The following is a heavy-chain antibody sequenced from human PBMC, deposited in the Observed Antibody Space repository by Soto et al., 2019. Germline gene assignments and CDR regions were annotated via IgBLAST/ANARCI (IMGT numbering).Heavy chain of an antibody. J-gene: IGHJ5*01. Sequence: SETLSLTCSVSGDSISNLDYFWAWIRQPPGQALEYIGYIYKSATTYYNPSFESRVAISVDTSKSQFSLNVTSVTAADTAVYFCARGRYCLTGRCFPNWFNSWGQGALVTVSS. CDR3: ARGRYCLTGRCFPNWFNS. CDR1: GDSISNLDYF. D-gene: IGHD7-27*01. V-gene: IGHV4-30-4*01. CDR2: IYKSATT.